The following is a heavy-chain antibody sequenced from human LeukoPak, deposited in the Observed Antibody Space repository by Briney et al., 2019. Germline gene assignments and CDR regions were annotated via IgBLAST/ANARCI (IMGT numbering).Heavy chain of an antibody. J-gene: IGHJ5*02. CDR1: GGSFSGYY. Sequence: SETLSLTCAVYGGSFSGYYWSWIRQPPGKGLEWIGEINHSGSTNCNPSLKSRVTISVDTSKNQFSLKLSSVTAADTAVYYCARGCSAGTPHNWFDPWGQGTLVTVSS. CDR2: INHSGST. CDR3: ARGCSAGTPHNWFDP. D-gene: IGHD6-13*01. V-gene: IGHV4-34*01.